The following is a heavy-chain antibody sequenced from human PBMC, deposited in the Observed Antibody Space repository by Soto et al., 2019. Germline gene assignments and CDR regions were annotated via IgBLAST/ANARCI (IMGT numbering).Heavy chain of an antibody. CDR3: ATSRLNAVSRGVIDY. CDR1: VDSINRYY. Sequence: QVQLQESGPRLVKPSETLSLTCTVSVDSINRYYWSWIRQAPGKGLEWVGYIYNSGNTNYNPSLKSRVTMSVDTSKNQFSLKLTSVTAADTAVYFCATSRLNAVSRGVIDYWGQGTLVTVSS. D-gene: IGHD2-8*01. CDR2: IYNSGNT. V-gene: IGHV4-59*08. J-gene: IGHJ4*02.